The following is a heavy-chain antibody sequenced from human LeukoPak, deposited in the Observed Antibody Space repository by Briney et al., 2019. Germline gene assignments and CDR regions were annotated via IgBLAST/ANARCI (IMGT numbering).Heavy chain of an antibody. CDR1: GFTFSDYY. CDR3: AREEYGAFFFDY. Sequence: GGSLRLSCAASGFTFSDYYMSWIRQAPGKGLEWVSYISSISYRNYAESVKGRFTISRDNAKNSVYLQMNSLRAEDTAVYYCAREEYGAFFFDYWGQGTLVTVSS. V-gene: IGHV3-11*06. CDR2: ISSISYR. J-gene: IGHJ4*02. D-gene: IGHD2/OR15-2a*01.